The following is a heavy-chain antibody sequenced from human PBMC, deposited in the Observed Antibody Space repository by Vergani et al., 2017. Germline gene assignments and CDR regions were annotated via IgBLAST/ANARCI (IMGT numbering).Heavy chain of an antibody. J-gene: IGHJ6*03. CDR2: IIPIFGTA. Sequence: QVQLVQSGAELKKPGSSVMVSCKASGGTFSSYAISWVRQAPGQGLEWVGGIIPIFGTANYAQKFQGRVTITADESTSTAYMGLSSLRSEDTAVYYCARGGSIAAPSYLYYFYMDVWGKGTSVTVSS. V-gene: IGHV1-69*12. CDR1: GGTFSSYA. D-gene: IGHD6-6*01. CDR3: ARGGSIAAPSYLYYFYMDV.